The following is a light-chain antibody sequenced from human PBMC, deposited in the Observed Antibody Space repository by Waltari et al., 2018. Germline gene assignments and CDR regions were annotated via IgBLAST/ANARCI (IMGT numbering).Light chain of an antibody. Sequence: DIVLTQSPGTLSLSPGERATLSCRVSQSVSSTYLAWYQQKAGQAPRLLIYATSTRATGIPDRFSGSVSGTDFTLTISRLEPEDFAVYYCQQYVSSPVTFGGGTKVEIK. J-gene: IGKJ4*01. CDR2: ATS. V-gene: IGKV3-20*01. CDR1: QSVSSTY. CDR3: QQYVSSPVT.